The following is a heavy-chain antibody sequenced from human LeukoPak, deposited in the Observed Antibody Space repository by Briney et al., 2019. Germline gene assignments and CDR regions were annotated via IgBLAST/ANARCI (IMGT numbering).Heavy chain of an antibody. CDR3: ARDYQGHFEY. CDR2: IKQDGNEK. CDR1: RFTLSSYW. V-gene: IGHV3-7*05. D-gene: IGHD2-2*01. J-gene: IGHJ4*02. Sequence: GGSLRLSGAASRFTLSSYWMSWVRQAPGKGLEWVANIKQDGNEKYYVDSVEGRFTISRDNAKNSLYLQMNSLRVEDTAVYYCARDYQGHFEYWGQGTLVTVSS.